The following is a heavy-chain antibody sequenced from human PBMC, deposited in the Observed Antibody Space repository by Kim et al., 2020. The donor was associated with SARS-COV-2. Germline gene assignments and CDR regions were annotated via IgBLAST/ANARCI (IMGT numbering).Heavy chain of an antibody. Sequence: SLKSRVTISVDTSKNQFSLKLSSVTAADTAVYYCARGLRNSVYYYYGMDVWGQGTTVTVSS. CDR3: ARGLRNSVYYYYGMDV. J-gene: IGHJ6*02. V-gene: IGHV4-34*01. D-gene: IGHD1-1*01.